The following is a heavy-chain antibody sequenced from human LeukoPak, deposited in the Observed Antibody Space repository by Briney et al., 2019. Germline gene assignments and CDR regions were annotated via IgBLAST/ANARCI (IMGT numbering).Heavy chain of an antibody. J-gene: IGHJ5*02. Sequence: PGGSLRLSCAASGFTFSDYSMNWVRQAPGKGLEWVSYISFSVNTKYYGDSVKGRFTISRDNSKNTLYLQMNSLRAEDTAVYYCLTFAKNWFDPWGQGTLVTVSS. CDR3: LTFAKNWFDP. D-gene: IGHD3-10*01. CDR2: ISFSVNTK. CDR1: GFTFSDYS. V-gene: IGHV3-48*01.